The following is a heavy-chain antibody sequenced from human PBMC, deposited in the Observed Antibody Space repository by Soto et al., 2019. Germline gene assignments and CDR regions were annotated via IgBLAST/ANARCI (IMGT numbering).Heavy chain of an antibody. Sequence: VQLLESGGALVQPGGSLRLSCAASGFTFSDYAMTWVRQAPGKGLEWVSHTSGNGGSTYYADSVKGRFTISRDNSRDTMHLQMNSLSAEDTALYYCTRTLFIAARGVEPFAYWGQGALVTVSS. V-gene: IGHV3-23*01. CDR3: TRTLFIAARGVEPFAY. CDR2: TSGNGGST. D-gene: IGHD6-6*01. CDR1: GFTFSDYA. J-gene: IGHJ4*02.